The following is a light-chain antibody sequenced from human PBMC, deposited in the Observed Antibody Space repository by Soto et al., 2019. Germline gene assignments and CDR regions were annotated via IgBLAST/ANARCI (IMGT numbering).Light chain of an antibody. J-gene: IGKJ4*01. V-gene: IGKV1-39*01. CDR3: QPSYSSLLT. CDR1: QSISSY. Sequence: DIQMTQSPSSLSASVGDRVTITCRASQSISSYLYWYQQKPGKAPKLLIYAASSLQSGVPSRFSGSGSGTDFTLTNSSLQPEDCATYYCQPSYSSLLTFGGGTKVEIK. CDR2: AAS.